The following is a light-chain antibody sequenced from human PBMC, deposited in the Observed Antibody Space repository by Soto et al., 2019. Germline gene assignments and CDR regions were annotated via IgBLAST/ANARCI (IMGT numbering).Light chain of an antibody. CDR1: NSDIGDWNY. CDR2: EVN. CDR3: SSFSSGTTLFV. V-gene: IGLV2-14*01. J-gene: IGLJ2*01. Sequence: QSVLTQPASVSGSPGQSITISCTGANSDIGDWNYVSWYQQYPGKAPKVIIYEVNYRPSGVSYRFSGSKSGNTASLTFSGPQAEDEADYYYSSFSSGTTLFVFGGGTKLTVL.